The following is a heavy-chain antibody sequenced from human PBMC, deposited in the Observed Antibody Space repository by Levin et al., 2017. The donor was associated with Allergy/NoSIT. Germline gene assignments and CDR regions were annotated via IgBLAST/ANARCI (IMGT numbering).Heavy chain of an antibody. CDR2: ISSDSNYI. V-gene: IGHV3-21*01. CDR3: ATTSITTTGPACDY. Sequence: GGSLRLSCAASGFSFRTYSMNWVRQAPGKGLEWVSSISSDSNYIYYADSVKGRFTVSRDNAKNSLYLQVDSLRAEDTAVYYCATTSITTTGPACDYWGQGTLVTVSS. CDR1: GFSFRTYS. D-gene: IGHD1-1*01. J-gene: IGHJ4*02.